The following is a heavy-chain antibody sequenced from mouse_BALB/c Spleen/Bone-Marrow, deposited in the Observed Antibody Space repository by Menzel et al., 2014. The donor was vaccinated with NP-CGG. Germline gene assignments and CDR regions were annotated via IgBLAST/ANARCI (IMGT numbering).Heavy chain of an antibody. J-gene: IGHJ2*01. D-gene: IGHD2-14*01. CDR3: ARYRLGTYFDY. V-gene: IGHV14-3*02. CDR2: IDPANGNT. CDR1: GFNIKDTY. Sequence: EVQLQQSGPELVKPGASVKLSCTASGFNIKDTYMHWVKQRPEQGLEWIGRIDPANGNTKYDPKFQGKATITADTSSNTAYLQLSSMTSEDDAVYYCARYRLGTYFDYWGQGTTLTVSS.